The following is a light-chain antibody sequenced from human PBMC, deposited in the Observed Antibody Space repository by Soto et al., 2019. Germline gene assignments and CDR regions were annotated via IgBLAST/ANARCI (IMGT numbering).Light chain of an antibody. CDR3: QSYDNGLSASV. V-gene: IGLV1-40*01. Sequence: QAVVTQPPSVSGAPGQGVTISCTGSSSNIGAGHVVHWYQQFPGRAPNLLIYGSSNRPSGVPDRFSGSKSGTSASLAITGLQAEDEADYYCQSYDNGLSASVFGGGTKLTVL. CDR1: SSNIGAGHV. CDR2: GSS. J-gene: IGLJ2*01.